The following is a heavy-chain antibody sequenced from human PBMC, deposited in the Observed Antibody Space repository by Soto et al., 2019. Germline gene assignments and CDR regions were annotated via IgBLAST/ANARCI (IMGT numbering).Heavy chain of an antibody. CDR1: GFTFSSYA. CDR2: ISGSGGST. D-gene: IGHD6-13*01. V-gene: IGHV3-23*01. CDR3: AKTGVSSWYDAPIVTPAYYFDY. J-gene: IGHJ4*02. Sequence: GGSLRLSCAASGFTFSSYAMSWVRQAPGKGLEWVSAISGSGGSTYYADSVKGRFTISRDNSKNTLYLQMNSLRAEDTAVYYCAKTGVSSWYDAPIVTPAYYFDYWGQGTLVTVSS.